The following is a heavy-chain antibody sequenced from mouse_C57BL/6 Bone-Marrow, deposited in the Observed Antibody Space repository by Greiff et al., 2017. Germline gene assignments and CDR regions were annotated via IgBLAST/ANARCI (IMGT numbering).Heavy chain of an antibody. V-gene: IGHV15-2*01. CDR2: ILPSIGRT. Sequence: QVQLQQSGSELRSPGSSVKLSCKDFDSEVFPIAYMSWVRQKPGHGFEWIGGILPSIGRTISGEKFEDKATLDADTLSNTAYLELNSLTSEDSAIYYCARPYYYGSSLWSFDVWGTGTTVTVSS. CDR1: DSEVFPIAY. CDR3: ARPYYYGSSLWSFDV. D-gene: IGHD1-1*01. J-gene: IGHJ1*03.